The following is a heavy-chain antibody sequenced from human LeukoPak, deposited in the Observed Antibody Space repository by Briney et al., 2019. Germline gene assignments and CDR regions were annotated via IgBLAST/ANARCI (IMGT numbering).Heavy chain of an antibody. J-gene: IGHJ4*02. CDR3: ARGSNWIYLGNFDY. D-gene: IGHD1-7*01. Sequence: GRSLRLSCAASGFAFSSYEMNWVRQAPGKGLEWVSYISIGGSTLYYADSVKGRFTISRDNAKNSLYLQMNSLRVEDTAVYYCARGSNWIYLGNFDYWGQGTLVTVSS. V-gene: IGHV3-48*03. CDR2: ISIGGSTL. CDR1: GFAFSSYE.